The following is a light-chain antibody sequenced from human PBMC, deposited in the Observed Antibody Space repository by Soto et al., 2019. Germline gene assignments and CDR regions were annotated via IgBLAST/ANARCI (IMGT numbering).Light chain of an antibody. CDR1: QSISTF. J-gene: IGKJ1*01. Sequence: DVPMTQSPSSLSASVGDGVTSSCRASQSISTFLNWYQQKPGRAPTLLISAASSLESGVPSTLCVAVSGTDFTLILSSLQPVDFSIYYSVQSYGTPPTFGQGTKVEIK. CDR2: AAS. CDR3: VQSYGTPPT. V-gene: IGKV1-39*01.